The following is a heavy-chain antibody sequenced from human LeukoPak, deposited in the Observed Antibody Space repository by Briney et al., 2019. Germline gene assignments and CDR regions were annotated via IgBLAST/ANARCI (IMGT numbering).Heavy chain of an antibody. CDR3: ARAPIYYGSGSYVLDY. D-gene: IGHD3-10*01. V-gene: IGHV3-21*01. J-gene: IGHJ4*02. CDR1: GFTFSSYS. CDR2: ISSSSSYI. Sequence: GGSLRLSCAASGFTFSSYSMNWVRQAPGKGLEWVSSISSSSSYIYYADSVKGRFTISRDNAKNSLYLQMNSLRAEDTAVYYCARAPIYYGSGSYVLDYWGQGTLVTVSS.